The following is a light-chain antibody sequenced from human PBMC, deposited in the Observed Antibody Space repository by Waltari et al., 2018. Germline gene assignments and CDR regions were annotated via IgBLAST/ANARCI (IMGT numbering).Light chain of an antibody. V-gene: IGKV3-11*01. CDR3: QQRYNWPVT. CDR2: DAS. Sequence: IVFKLFPAPLSLSAGGSAGLSCRASQSLIRYLAWYQQKPGQAPRLLIYDASNRATGIPARFSGSGSGTDFTLTINSLEPEDFAVYYCQQRYNWPVTFGGGTRVEIK. J-gene: IGKJ4*01. CDR1: QSLIRY.